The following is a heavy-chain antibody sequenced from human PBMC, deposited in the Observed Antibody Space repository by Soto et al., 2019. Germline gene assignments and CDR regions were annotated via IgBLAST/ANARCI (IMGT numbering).Heavy chain of an antibody. V-gene: IGHV1-2*02. CDR2: ISPKSGGT. CDR1: GYTFSDYY. J-gene: IGHJ4*02. CDR3: ARGPRTQLWFPNVY. D-gene: IGHD5-18*01. Sequence: SVKVSCKASGYTFSDYYLHWLRQTPGQGLEWMGWISPKSGGTHYAPKFEGRVTLTTDTSISTAFMELSRLTSDDTAVYYCARGPRTQLWFPNVYWGQGTLVTVSS.